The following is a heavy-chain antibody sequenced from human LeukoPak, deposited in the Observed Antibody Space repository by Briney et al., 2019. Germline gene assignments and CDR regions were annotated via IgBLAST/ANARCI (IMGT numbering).Heavy chain of an antibody. J-gene: IGHJ6*02. V-gene: IGHV1-8*01. CDR1: GYTFTSYD. CDR2: MNPNSGNT. CDR3: AREGTGDQDYYYYGMDV. D-gene: IGHD7-27*01. Sequence: ASVKVSCKASGYTFTSYDINWVRQATGQGLEWMGWMNPNSGNTGYAQKFQGRVTMTRNTSISTAYMELSSPRSEDTAVYYCAREGTGDQDYYYYGMDVWGQGTTVTVSS.